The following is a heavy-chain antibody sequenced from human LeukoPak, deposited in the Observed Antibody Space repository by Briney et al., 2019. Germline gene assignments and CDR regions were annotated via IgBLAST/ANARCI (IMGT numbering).Heavy chain of an antibody. D-gene: IGHD6-13*01. J-gene: IGHJ5*02. Sequence: SETLSLTCAVYGGSSSGYYWSWIRQPPGKGLEWIGEINHSGSTNYNPSLKSRVTISVDTSKNQFSLKLSSVTAADTAVYYCAGTQDSSWYVRWFDPWGQGTLVTVSS. CDR2: INHSGST. CDR1: GGSSSGYY. CDR3: AGTQDSSWYVRWFDP. V-gene: IGHV4-34*01.